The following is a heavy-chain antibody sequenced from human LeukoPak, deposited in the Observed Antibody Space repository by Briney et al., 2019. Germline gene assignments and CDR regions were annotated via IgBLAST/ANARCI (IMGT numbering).Heavy chain of an antibody. CDR2: ISGSGGST. Sequence: GGSLRLSCAASGFAFSSYVMTWVRQAPGKGLEWVSGISGSGGSTYDADSVKGRFTVSRDNSKSTLYLQQNSLRVEDTAVYYCAKVDGVRAAPGRGRVDSWGQGTLVTVSS. CDR1: GFAFSSYV. D-gene: IGHD6-13*01. J-gene: IGHJ4*02. V-gene: IGHV3-23*01. CDR3: AKVDGVRAAPGRGRVDS.